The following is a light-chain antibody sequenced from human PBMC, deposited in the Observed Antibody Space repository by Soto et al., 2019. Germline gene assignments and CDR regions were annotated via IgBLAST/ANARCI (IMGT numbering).Light chain of an antibody. CDR2: GAS. CDR3: QQYASSRFT. V-gene: IGKV3-20*01. J-gene: IGKJ3*01. Sequence: EIVLTQSPGTLSLSPGERATLSCRASQSVSSSYLAWYQQKPGQAPRLLIYGASSRATGMPDRFSGSESGTNFTLTISRLEPEDFAVYYCQQYASSRFTFGPGTKVDI. CDR1: QSVSSSY.